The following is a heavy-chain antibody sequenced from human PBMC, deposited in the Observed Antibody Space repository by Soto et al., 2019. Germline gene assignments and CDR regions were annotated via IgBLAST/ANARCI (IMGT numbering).Heavy chain of an antibody. Sequence: QEHLVQSGAELKKPGASVKVSCKSSGYTFIYYYLHWVRQAPGQGLEWMGWINPHSGDTYYAEKFQGPGTLTRDTPNTPGFKDLSRLTSDDTALDFCARQGKPHPPPRGSYGMDVWGQGTSVTGSS. CDR1: GYTFIYYY. J-gene: IGHJ6*02. CDR2: INPHSGDT. V-gene: IGHV1-2*02. D-gene: IGHD6-25*01. CDR3: ARQGKPHPPPRGSYGMDV.